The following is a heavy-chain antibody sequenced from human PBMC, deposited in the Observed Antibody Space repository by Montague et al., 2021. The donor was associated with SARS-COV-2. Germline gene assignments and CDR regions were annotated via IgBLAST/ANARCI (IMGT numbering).Heavy chain of an antibody. V-gene: IGHV4-34*01. J-gene: IGHJ6*02. Sequence: SETLSLTCAVYGASFSGYYWNWIRLPPGQGMEWIGVICHSGSTNYNPSLKSRVTISIDTSKNQFPLKLNSVTAADTAVCYCARFAYRLLFIASYYGLDVWGQGTTVTVSS. D-gene: IGHD2-2*01. CDR2: ICHSGST. CDR3: ARFAYRLLFIASYYGLDV. CDR1: GASFSGYY.